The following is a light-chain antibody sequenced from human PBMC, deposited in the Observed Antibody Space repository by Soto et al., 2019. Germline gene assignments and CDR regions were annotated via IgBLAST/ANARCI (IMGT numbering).Light chain of an antibody. V-gene: IGKV3-15*01. CDR2: GAS. Sequence: EIVMPQSPSTLSVSAGERAALACWASQSFSSNLAWYQQKPGQAPRLLIYGASTRATGVPARFSGSGSGTEFTLTISSLQSEDFAVYYCQQYNNWPRTFGQGTRLEIK. CDR1: QSFSSN. J-gene: IGKJ5*01. CDR3: QQYNNWPRT.